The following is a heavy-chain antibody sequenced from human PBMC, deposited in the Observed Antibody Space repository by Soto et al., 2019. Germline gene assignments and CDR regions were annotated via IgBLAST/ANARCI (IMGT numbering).Heavy chain of an antibody. CDR1: GFIFSNFV. CDR3: AKGARYSSGTIWFDT. V-gene: IGHV3-23*01. D-gene: IGHD6-19*01. Sequence: EVQLLELGGGLVQPGGSLRLSCAASGFIFSNFVMSWVRQAPGKGLEWVSAISGSGTTTYSADSVKGRFTISRDNSKNTLYLQMNSLRADYTAVYYCAKGARYSSGTIWFDTWGQGTLVTVSS. CDR2: ISGSGTTT. J-gene: IGHJ5*02.